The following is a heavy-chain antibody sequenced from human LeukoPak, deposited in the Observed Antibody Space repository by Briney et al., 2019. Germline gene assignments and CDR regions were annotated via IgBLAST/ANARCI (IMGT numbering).Heavy chain of an antibody. CDR2: IYHSGST. D-gene: IGHD3-22*01. Sequence: SETLSLTCTVSGYSISSGYYWGWIRQPPGKGLEWSGSIYHSGSTYYNPSLKSRVTISVDTSKNQFSLKLSSVTAADTAVYYCARGYRDSSGPGAFDIWGQGTMVTVSS. J-gene: IGHJ3*02. CDR3: ARGYRDSSGPGAFDI. V-gene: IGHV4-38-2*02. CDR1: GYSISSGYY.